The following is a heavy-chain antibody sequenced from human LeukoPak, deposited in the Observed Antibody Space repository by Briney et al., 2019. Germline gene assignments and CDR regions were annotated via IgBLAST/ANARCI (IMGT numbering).Heavy chain of an antibody. CDR2: INPNRGGT. V-gene: IGHV1-2*02. Sequence: ASVKVSCKASGYTFTDYYMHWVRQAPGQGLEWMGWINPNRGGTKYAQKFQGRVTMTRDTSMSTAYIDLSSLTSDDTAVYYCARGYCSGGNCQNWFDPWGQGTQVTVSS. CDR1: GYTFTDYY. J-gene: IGHJ5*02. D-gene: IGHD2-15*01. CDR3: ARGYCSGGNCQNWFDP.